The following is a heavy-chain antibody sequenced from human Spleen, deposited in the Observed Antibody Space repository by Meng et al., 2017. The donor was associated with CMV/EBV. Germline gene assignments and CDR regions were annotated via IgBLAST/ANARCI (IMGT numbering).Heavy chain of an antibody. Sequence: QVQLQESGPGLVKPSETLSLTCTVSGGSISSYYWSWIRQPAGKGLEWIGRIYTSGSTNYNPSLKRRVTMSVDTSKNQFSLKLSSVTAADTAVYYCARWGLWFGELSFDYWGQGTLVTVSS. V-gene: IGHV4-4*07. D-gene: IGHD3-10*01. CDR1: GGSISSYY. CDR3: ARWGLWFGELSFDY. J-gene: IGHJ4*02. CDR2: IYTSGST.